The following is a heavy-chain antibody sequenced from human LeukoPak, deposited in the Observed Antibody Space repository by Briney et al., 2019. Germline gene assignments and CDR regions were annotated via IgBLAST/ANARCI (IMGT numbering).Heavy chain of an antibody. J-gene: IGHJ3*02. V-gene: IGHV5-51*01. CDR3: ARLMVPAAMGNDAFDI. D-gene: IGHD2-2*01. CDR1: GYSFTSYW. Sequence: AGKSLKISCKGSGYSFTSYWIGWVRQMPGKGLEWMGIIYPGDSDTRYSPSFQGQVTISADKSISTAYLQWSSLKASDTAMYYCARLMVPAAMGNDAFDIWGQGTMVTVSS. CDR2: IYPGDSDT.